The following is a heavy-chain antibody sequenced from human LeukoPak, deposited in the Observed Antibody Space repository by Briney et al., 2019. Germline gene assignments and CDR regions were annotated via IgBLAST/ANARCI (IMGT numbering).Heavy chain of an antibody. CDR2: IKSKSDGGTT. D-gene: IGHD1-1*01. Sequence: GGSLRLSCAASGLIFSNAWMTWVRQAPGKGLAWVGRIKSKSDGGTTDYAAPVKGRFTISRDDSKNTLYLQMNSLKTEDTAVYYCTTDRGQFWNGFYFDYWGQGTLATVSS. CDR3: TTDRGQFWNGFYFDY. J-gene: IGHJ4*02. CDR1: GLIFSNAW. V-gene: IGHV3-15*01.